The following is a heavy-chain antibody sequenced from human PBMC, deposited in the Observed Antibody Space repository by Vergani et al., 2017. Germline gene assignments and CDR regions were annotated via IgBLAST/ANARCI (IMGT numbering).Heavy chain of an antibody. CDR2: IIPIFGTA. CDR3: ASPPPHLWGDYYGMDV. CDR1: GGTFSSYA. Sequence: QVQLVQSGAEVKKPGSSVKVSCKASGGTFSSYAISWVRQAPGQGLEWMGGIIPIFGTADYAQKFQGRVTITADESTSTAYMELSSLRSEDTAVYYCASPPPHLWGDYYGMDVWGQGTTVTVSS. J-gene: IGHJ6*02. V-gene: IGHV1-69*01. D-gene: IGHD3-3*02.